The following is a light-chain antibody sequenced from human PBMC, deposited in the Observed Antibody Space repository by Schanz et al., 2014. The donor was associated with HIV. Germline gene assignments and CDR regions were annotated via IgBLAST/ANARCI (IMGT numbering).Light chain of an antibody. V-gene: IGLV2-14*02. CDR3: SSLSTSGAPV. Sequence: QSALTQPASVSGSPGQSITISCTGTRNDVGTYNLVSWYQQHPGKAPQLMIYEVTKRPSGVSDRFSGSKSDNTASLTISGLHADDEADYYCSSLSTSGAPVFGTGTKLTVL. CDR1: RNDVGTYNL. CDR2: EVT. J-gene: IGLJ1*01.